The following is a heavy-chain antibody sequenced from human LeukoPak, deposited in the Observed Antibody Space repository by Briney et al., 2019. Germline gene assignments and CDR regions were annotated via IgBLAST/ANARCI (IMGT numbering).Heavy chain of an antibody. D-gene: IGHD1-20*01. CDR1: GFTFSNYM. CDR3: LRDLNWSLDQ. CDR2: IKSDGITI. Sequence: GGSLRLSCAASGFTFSNYMMHWVRQAPGKGLVWVSRIKSDGITITYADSVKGRFTISRDNAKNTLYLQMNSLRAVDTAVYYCLRDLNWSLDQWGQGTLVTVSS. J-gene: IGHJ4*02. V-gene: IGHV3-74*01.